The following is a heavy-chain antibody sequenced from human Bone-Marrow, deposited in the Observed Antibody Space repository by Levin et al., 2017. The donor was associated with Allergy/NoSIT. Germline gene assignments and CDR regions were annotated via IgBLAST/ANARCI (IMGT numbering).Heavy chain of an antibody. Sequence: SVKVSCRASGGTFSSYPVSWVRQAPGQGLEWVGRIIPVVGRANYAQKFQGRVTISADKSTSTAYMELSSLRSEDTAVYFCAPHCNSASCYSHFDSWGQGTLVTVSS. D-gene: IGHD2-2*01. CDR2: IIPVVGRA. J-gene: IGHJ4*02. CDR3: APHCNSASCYSHFDS. V-gene: IGHV1-69*02. CDR1: GGTFSSYP.